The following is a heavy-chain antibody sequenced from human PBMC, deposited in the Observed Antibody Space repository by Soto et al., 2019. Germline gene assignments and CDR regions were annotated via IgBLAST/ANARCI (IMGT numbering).Heavy chain of an antibody. J-gene: IGHJ6*02. D-gene: IGHD3-22*01. CDR1: GFTFSSYG. CDR2: ISYDGSNK. V-gene: IGHV3-30*18. CDR3: AKDLLYYYDSSGRDYYGMDV. Sequence: SLRLSCAASGFTFSSYGMHWVRQAPGKGLEWVAVISYDGSNKYYADSVKGRFTISRDNSKNTLYLQMNSLRAEDTAVYYCAKDLLYYYDSSGRDYYGMDVWGQGTTVTVSS.